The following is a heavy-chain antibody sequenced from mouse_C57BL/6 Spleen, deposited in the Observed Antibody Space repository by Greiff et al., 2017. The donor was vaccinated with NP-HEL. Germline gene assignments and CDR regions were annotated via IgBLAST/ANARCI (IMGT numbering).Heavy chain of an antibody. CDR2: INPNNGGT. J-gene: IGHJ4*01. CDR1: GYTFTDYN. CDR3: ARWGTTVENYAMDY. Sequence: VHVKQSGPELVKPGASVKIPCKASGYTFTDYNMDWVKQSHGKSLEWIGDINPNNGGTIYNQKFKGKATLTVDKSSSTAYMELRSLTSEDTAVYYCARWGTTVENYAMDYWGQGTSVTVSS. V-gene: IGHV1-18*01. D-gene: IGHD1-1*01.